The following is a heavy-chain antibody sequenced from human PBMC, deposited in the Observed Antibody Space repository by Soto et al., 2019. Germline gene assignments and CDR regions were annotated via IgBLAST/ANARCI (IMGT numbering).Heavy chain of an antibody. D-gene: IGHD2-2*01. Sequence: PSETLSLTCTVSGGSISSYYWSWIRQPPGKGLEWIGYIYYSGSTNYNPFLKSRVTISVDTSKNQFSLKLSSVTAADTAVYYCARENYFDCSSTSCYVGWFDPWGQGTLVTVSS. J-gene: IGHJ5*02. CDR3: ARENYFDCSSTSCYVGWFDP. CDR1: GGSISSYY. V-gene: IGHV4-59*01. CDR2: IYYSGST.